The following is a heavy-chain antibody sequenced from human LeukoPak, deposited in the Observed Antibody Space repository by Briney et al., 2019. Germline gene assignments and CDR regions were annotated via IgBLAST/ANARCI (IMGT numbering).Heavy chain of an antibody. CDR2: ISDSGSNT. D-gene: IGHD6-19*01. V-gene: IGHV3-11*01. CDR3: AKVGQQWLIPEED. J-gene: IGHJ4*02. Sequence: PGGSLRLSCTASGFTFSDYYMSWIRQAPGKGLGWVSYISDSGSNTYYADSVKGRFTISRDNAKNSLYLQLNSLRAEDTAVYYCAKVGQQWLIPEEDWGQGTLVTVSS. CDR1: GFTFSDYY.